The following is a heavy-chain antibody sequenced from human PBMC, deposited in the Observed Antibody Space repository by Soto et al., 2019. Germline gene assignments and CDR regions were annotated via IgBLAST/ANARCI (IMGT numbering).Heavy chain of an antibody. CDR2: FDPTDSFS. D-gene: IGHD3-22*01. J-gene: IGHJ4*02. V-gene: IGHV5-10-1*01. CDR1: GYSFTTYW. CDR3: ARHEEDRFHDY. Sequence: PVESLKISCQASGYSFTTYWITWVRQLPGKGVEWMGNFDPTDSFSNYSPSFQGHVTFSTDKSISTAYLHWSRLSASDTALYFCARHEEDRFHDYWGQGTLVTVS.